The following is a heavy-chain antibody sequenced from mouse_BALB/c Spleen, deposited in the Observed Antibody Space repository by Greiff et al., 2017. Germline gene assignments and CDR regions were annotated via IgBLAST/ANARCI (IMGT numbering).Heavy chain of an antibody. CDR3: ARALLRLPMDY. Sequence: EVQLQQSGPELVKPGASVKMSCKASGYTFTSYVMHWVKQKPGQGLEWIGYINPYNDGTKYNEKFKGKATLTSDKSSSTAYMELSSLTSEDSAVYYCARALLRLPMDYWGQGTSVTVSS. J-gene: IGHJ4*01. D-gene: IGHD1-2*01. V-gene: IGHV1-14*01. CDR2: INPYNDGT. CDR1: GYTFTSYV.